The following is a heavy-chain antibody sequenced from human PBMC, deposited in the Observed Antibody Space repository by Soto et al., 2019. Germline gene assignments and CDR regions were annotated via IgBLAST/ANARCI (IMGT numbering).Heavy chain of an antibody. V-gene: IGHV3-74*01. J-gene: IGHJ5*02. CDR2: IDSDGSST. D-gene: IGHD2-15*01. Sequence: GGSLRLSCAASGFTFSSYWMHWVRQVPGKGLVWVSRIDSDGSSTIYADSVKGRFTVSRDNAKNTQYLQMNSLRAEDTAVYYCTRHLRYCSGGSCYDWFDPWGQGTLVTVSS. CDR3: TRHLRYCSGGSCYDWFDP. CDR1: GFTFSSYW.